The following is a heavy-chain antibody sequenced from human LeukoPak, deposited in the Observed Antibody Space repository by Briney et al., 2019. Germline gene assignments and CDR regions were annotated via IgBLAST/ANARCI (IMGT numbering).Heavy chain of an antibody. V-gene: IGHV3-21*01. Sequence: PGGSLRLSCAVSGFTFTYYGMSWVRQAPGKGLEWVSAISGSGGSTYYADSLKGRFTISRDNAKNSLYLQMNSLRAEDTAVYYCARAHYYDSSGLDFWGQGTLVTVSS. CDR1: GFTFTYYG. D-gene: IGHD3-22*01. CDR3: ARAHYYDSSGLDF. J-gene: IGHJ4*02. CDR2: ISGSGGST.